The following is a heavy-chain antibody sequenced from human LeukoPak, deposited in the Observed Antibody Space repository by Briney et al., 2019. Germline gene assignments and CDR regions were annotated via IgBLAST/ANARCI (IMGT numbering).Heavy chain of an antibody. V-gene: IGHV3-30*04. CDR3: AKDHSGSGRAFEY. CDR1: GFTFSSCG. D-gene: IGHD2-15*01. CDR2: VPSDGRNN. Sequence: GGSLRLSCATSGFTFSSCGIHWVRQAPGKGLEWVALVPSDGRNNYYADSVKGRFTISRDNSKDTLYLQMNTLRPEDTAVYYCAKDHSGSGRAFEYWGQGTLVTVSS. J-gene: IGHJ4*02.